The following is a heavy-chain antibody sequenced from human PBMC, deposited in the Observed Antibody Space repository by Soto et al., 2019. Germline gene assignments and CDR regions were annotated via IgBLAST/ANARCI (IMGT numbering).Heavy chain of an antibody. Sequence: QPGGSLRLSCEASRFIFNNYVMHWVRQAPGKGLEWVAVIAYDGSSKYYSESVKGRFTISRDNSKNTLFLQMNSLRVEDTAVYYCAKDRGAMGASTHFDCWGKGALVTVSS. CDR3: AKDRGAMGASTHFDC. CDR2: IAYDGSSK. CDR1: RFIFNNYV. D-gene: IGHD1-26*01. J-gene: IGHJ4*02. V-gene: IGHV3-30*18.